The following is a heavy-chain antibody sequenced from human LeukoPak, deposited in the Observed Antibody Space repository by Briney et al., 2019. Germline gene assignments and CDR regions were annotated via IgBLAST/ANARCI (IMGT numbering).Heavy chain of an antibody. Sequence: SETLSLTCTVSGGSISSRNYYWGWIRQPPGKGLEWIGSIYHSGSTYYNPSLKSRVTISVDTSKNQFSLKLSSVTAADTAVYYCARDRIEQQRILGRSTNYYSYYYMDVWGKGTTVTVSS. V-gene: IGHV4-39*07. D-gene: IGHD6-13*01. J-gene: IGHJ6*03. CDR3: ARDRIEQQRILGRSTNYYSYYYMDV. CDR1: GGSISSRNYY. CDR2: IYHSGST.